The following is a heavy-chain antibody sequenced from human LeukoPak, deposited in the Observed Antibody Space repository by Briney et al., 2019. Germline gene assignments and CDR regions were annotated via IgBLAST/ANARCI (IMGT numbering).Heavy chain of an antibody. D-gene: IGHD6-13*01. Sequence: GGSLRLSCAASGFTFSSYNMNWVRQTPGQGLEWVSSITSGSSHIYYADSVKGRFTISRDNSKNTLYLQMGSLRAEDTAVYYCAKDLSKQHLVGRGGGGNYYYMDVWGKGTTVTISS. CDR3: AKDLSKQHLVGRGGGGNYYYMDV. V-gene: IGHV3-21*04. CDR2: ITSGSSHI. CDR1: GFTFSSYN. J-gene: IGHJ6*03.